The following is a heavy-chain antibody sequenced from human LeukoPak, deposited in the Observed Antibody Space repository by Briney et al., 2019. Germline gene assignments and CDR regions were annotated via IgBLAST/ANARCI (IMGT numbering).Heavy chain of an antibody. V-gene: IGHV1-69*05. J-gene: IGHJ6*03. CDR3: ARGPEVPAARVYYYYYMDV. Sequence: SVKVSCKASGGTFSSYAISWVRQAPGQGLEWMGGIIPIFGTANYAQKFQGRVTITTDESTSTAYMELSSLRSEDTAVYYCARGPEVPAARVYYYYYMDVWGKGTTVTVSS. CDR1: GGTFSSYA. CDR2: IIPIFGTA. D-gene: IGHD2-2*01.